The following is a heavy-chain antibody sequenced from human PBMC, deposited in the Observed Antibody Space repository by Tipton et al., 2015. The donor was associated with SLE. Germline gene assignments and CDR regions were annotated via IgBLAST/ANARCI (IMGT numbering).Heavy chain of an antibody. CDR3: AREAQWLDRAFEI. CDR2: ITHDGST. D-gene: IGHD6-19*01. V-gene: IGHV4-34*01. J-gene: IGHJ3*02. Sequence: TLSLTCAVYGGSFSGYYWSWIRQPPGKGLEWIGEITHDGSTNYNTSLKSRVTISVDTSKNLFSLKLSSVTAADTAVYYCAREAQWLDRAFEIWGQGTMVTVSS. CDR1: GGSFSGYY.